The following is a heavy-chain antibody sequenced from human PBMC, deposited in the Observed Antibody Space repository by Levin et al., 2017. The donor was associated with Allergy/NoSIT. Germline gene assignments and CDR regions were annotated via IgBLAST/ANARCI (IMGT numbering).Heavy chain of an antibody. Sequence: ASVKVSCKASGYTFTDYYMHWVRQAPGQGLEWMGRINPNSGGTNYAQKFQGRVTMTRDTSISTAYMELSGLKSDDTAVFYCAKERGAGAWYYDYWGQGTLVTVSS. CDR3: AKERGAGAWYYDY. D-gene: IGHD2-15*01. CDR1: GYTFTDYY. J-gene: IGHJ4*02. V-gene: IGHV1-2*06. CDR2: INPNSGGT.